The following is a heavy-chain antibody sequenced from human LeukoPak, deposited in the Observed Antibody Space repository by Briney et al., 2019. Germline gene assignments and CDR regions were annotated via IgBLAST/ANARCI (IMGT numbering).Heavy chain of an antibody. J-gene: IGHJ6*02. CDR3: AKVTYYYGFDV. Sequence: GGSLRLSCAASGFTFSSYAMSWVRQAPGEGLEWVSVMSGSSGVTYYADSVKGRFTISRDNSENTVYLQMNSLRAEDTAVYYCAKVTYYYGFDVWGQGTRFTVSS. V-gene: IGHV3-23*01. CDR1: GFTFSSYA. CDR2: MSGSSGVT.